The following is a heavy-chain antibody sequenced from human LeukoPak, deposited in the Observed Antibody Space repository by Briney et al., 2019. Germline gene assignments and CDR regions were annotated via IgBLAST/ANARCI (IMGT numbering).Heavy chain of an antibody. CDR1: GFTFSTYW. V-gene: IGHV3-7*01. CDR2: INQDGSAT. Sequence: GGSLRLSRAASGFTFSTYWMSWVRQAPGKGLEWVANINQDGSATNYVDSAKGRFIVSRDNAKNSVFLQMSSLRAEDTAVYYCARGAYCSGGSCYGRPLYGMDVWGKGTTVTVSS. J-gene: IGHJ6*04. CDR3: ARGAYCSGGSCYGRPLYGMDV. D-gene: IGHD2-15*01.